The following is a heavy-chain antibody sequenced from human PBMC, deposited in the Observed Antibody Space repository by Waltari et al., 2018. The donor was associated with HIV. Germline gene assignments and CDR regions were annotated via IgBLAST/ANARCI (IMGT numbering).Heavy chain of an antibody. CDR1: GGSISSSSHY. Sequence: QLQLQESGPGLVTPSETLSLTCTVSGGSISSSSHYWGWIRQPPGKGLEWIGSIYYSGSTYYNPSLKSRVTISVDTSKNQFSLKLSSVTAADTAVYYCARQGYYYDSSGYYTGAFDIWGQGTVVTVSS. D-gene: IGHD3-22*01. CDR3: ARQGYYYDSSGYYTGAFDI. CDR2: IYYSGST. J-gene: IGHJ3*02. V-gene: IGHV4-39*01.